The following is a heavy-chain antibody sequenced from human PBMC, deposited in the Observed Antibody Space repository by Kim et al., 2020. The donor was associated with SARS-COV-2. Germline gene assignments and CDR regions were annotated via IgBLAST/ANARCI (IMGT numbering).Heavy chain of an antibody. CDR2: IYYSGST. Sequence: TLSLTCTVSGGSISSGGYYWSWIRQHPGKGLEWIGYIYYSGSTYYNPSLKSRVTISVDTSKNQFSLKLSSVTAADTAVYYCARDAAAAGIVGLFDPWGQGTLVTVSS. J-gene: IGHJ5*02. D-gene: IGHD6-13*01. V-gene: IGHV4-31*03. CDR3: ARDAAAAGIVGLFDP. CDR1: GGSISSGGYY.